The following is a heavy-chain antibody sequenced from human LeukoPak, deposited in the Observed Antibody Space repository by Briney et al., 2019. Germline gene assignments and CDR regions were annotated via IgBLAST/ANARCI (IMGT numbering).Heavy chain of an antibody. J-gene: IGHJ5*02. CDR2: IIPIFGTA. D-gene: IGHD6-19*01. CDR1: GYTFTSYG. CDR3: ARRRAVAGVNWFDP. Sequence: ASVKVSCKASGYTFTSYGISWVRQAPGQGLEWMGGIIPIFGTANYAQKFQGRVTMTTDTSMSTAYMELGSLRSDDTAVYYCARRRAVAGVNWFDPWGQGTLVTVSS. V-gene: IGHV1-18*01.